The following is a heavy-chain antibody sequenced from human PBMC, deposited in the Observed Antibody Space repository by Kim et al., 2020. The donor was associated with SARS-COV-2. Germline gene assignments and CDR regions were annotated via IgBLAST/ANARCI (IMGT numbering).Heavy chain of an antibody. CDR3: ARLSRGSKYNMSGGMDV. Sequence: GESLKISCETSGYSFTTSWIAWVRQLPGRGLEWIGMIYPGDSEIRYSPSLRVQVTISADRSTTTAYLQWNSLKPSDTAMYYCARLSRGSKYNMSGGMDVWGQGTAVSVSS. CDR2: IYPGDSEI. D-gene: IGHD4-4*01. V-gene: IGHV5-51*01. J-gene: IGHJ6*01. CDR1: GYSFTTSW.